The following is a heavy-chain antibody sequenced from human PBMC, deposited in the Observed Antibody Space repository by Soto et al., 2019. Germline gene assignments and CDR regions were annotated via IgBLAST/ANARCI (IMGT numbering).Heavy chain of an antibody. CDR3: AKVRYNSGWVFDY. D-gene: IGHD6-19*01. CDR2: ISGSGVNT. J-gene: IGHJ4*02. Sequence: EVQLLESGETLVQPGGSLRLSCAASAFTFSTYAMSWVRQAPGKGLEWVSGISGSGVNTYYADSVKGRFTISRDNSKNTLYLQMNSLRGEDTDVYYCAKVRYNSGWVFDYWGQGTLVTVSS. CDR1: AFTFSTYA. V-gene: IGHV3-23*01.